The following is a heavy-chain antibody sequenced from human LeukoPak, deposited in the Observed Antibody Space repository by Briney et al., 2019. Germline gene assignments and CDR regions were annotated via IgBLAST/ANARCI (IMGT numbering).Heavy chain of an antibody. V-gene: IGHV1-69*13. D-gene: IGHD3-22*01. CDR2: IIPIFGTA. CDR3: ARGSSGYSNHDAFDI. J-gene: IGHJ3*02. Sequence: SVKVSRKASGGTFSSYAISWVRQAPGQGLEWMGGIIPIFGTANYAQKFQGRVTITADESTSTAYMELSSLRSEDTAVYYCARGSSGYSNHDAFDIWGQGTMVTVSS. CDR1: GGTFSSYA.